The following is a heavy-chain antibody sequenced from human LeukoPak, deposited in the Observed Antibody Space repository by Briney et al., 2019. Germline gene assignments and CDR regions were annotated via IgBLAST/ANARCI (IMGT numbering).Heavy chain of an antibody. CDR2: IIPIIGTA. CDR1: GDTFTSYA. J-gene: IGHJ4*02. Sequence: ASVKVSCKASGDTFTSYAISWVRQAPGQGLEWMGGIIPIIGTANYAQKFQGRVTITADESTSTTYMELSSLRSEDTAVYYCAGGTIVRGTVDYWGQGTLVTVSS. CDR3: AGGTIVRGTVDY. D-gene: IGHD3-10*01. V-gene: IGHV1-69*13.